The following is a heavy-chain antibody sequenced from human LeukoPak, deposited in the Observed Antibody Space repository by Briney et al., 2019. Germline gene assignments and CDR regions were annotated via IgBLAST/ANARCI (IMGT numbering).Heavy chain of an antibody. V-gene: IGHV4-59*12. Sequence: LSLTCAVSGVAISGYYWGWVRQPPGEGLEWIGYIYHSGSTYYSPSLKSRVTISVDRSKNQFSLKLSSVTAADTAVYYCARGGPGIAAAGTYYWGQGTLVTVSS. CDR2: IYHSGST. CDR1: GVAISGYY. J-gene: IGHJ4*02. D-gene: IGHD6-13*01. CDR3: ARGGPGIAAAGTYY.